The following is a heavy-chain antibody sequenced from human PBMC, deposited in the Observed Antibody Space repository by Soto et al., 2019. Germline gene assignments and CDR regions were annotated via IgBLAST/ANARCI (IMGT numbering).Heavy chain of an antibody. D-gene: IGHD6-6*01. CDR1: GFTFSSYG. CDR3: ARDSRVASSSACGDY. V-gene: IGHV3-33*01. Sequence: GGSLRLSCAASGFTFSSYGMHWVRQAPGKGLEWVAVIWYDGSNKYYADSVKGRFTISRDNSKNTLYLQMNSLRAEDTAVYYCARDSRVASSSACGDYWGQGTLVTVSS. CDR2: IWYDGSNK. J-gene: IGHJ4*02.